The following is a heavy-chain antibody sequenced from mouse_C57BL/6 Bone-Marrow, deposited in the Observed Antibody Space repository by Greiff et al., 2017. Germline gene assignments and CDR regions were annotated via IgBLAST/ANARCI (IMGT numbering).Heavy chain of an antibody. CDR2: ISDGGSYT. J-gene: IGHJ1*03. D-gene: IGHD2-13*01. CDR3: ARGDGPWYFDV. CDR1: GFTFSSYA. V-gene: IGHV5-4*03. Sequence: EVKVEESGGGLVKPGGSLKLSCAASGFTFSSYAMSWVRQTPEKRLEWVATISDGGSYTYYPDNVKGRFTISRDNAKNNLYLQMSHLKSEDTAMYYCARGDGPWYFDVWGTGTTVTVSS.